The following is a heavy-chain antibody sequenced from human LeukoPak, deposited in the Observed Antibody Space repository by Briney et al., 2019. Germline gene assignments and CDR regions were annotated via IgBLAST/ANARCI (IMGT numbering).Heavy chain of an antibody. CDR1: GFTFSSYG. Sequence: GGSLRLSCAASGFTFSSYGMPWVRQAPGKGLEWVAVISYDGSNKYYADSVKGRFTISRDNSKNTLYLQMNSLRAEDTAVYYCAKIPSDYYDSSGYYYVYDYWGQGTLVTVSS. CDR2: ISYDGSNK. CDR3: AKIPSDYYDSSGYYYVYDY. J-gene: IGHJ4*02. D-gene: IGHD3-22*01. V-gene: IGHV3-30*18.